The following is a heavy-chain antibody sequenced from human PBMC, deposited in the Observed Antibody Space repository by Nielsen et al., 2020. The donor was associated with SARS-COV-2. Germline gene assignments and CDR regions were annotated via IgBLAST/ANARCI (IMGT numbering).Heavy chain of an antibody. V-gene: IGHV4-59*08. CDR3: ARGGGNADY. CDR1: GGSIGSYY. CDR2: IFNTGST. J-gene: IGHJ4*02. D-gene: IGHD2-15*01. Sequence: SETLSLTCTVFGGSIGSYYWSWIRQPPGKGLEWIGHIFNTGSTSYNPSLRSRVTILVDTSKNHFSLKLTSVTAADTAVYYCARGGGNADYWGQGTLVTVSS.